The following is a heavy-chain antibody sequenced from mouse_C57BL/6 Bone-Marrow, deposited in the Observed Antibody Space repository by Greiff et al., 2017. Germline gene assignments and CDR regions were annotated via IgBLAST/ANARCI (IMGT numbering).Heavy chain of an antibody. Sequence: EVQLKESGPVLVKPGASVKMSCKASGYTFTDYYMNWVKQSHGKSLEWIGVINPYNGGTSYNQKFKGKATLTVDKSSSTAYMELNSLTSEDSAVYYCARETTVDFDYWGQGTTLTVSS. J-gene: IGHJ2*01. CDR2: INPYNGGT. CDR1: GYTFTDYY. V-gene: IGHV1-19*01. D-gene: IGHD1-1*01. CDR3: ARETTVDFDY.